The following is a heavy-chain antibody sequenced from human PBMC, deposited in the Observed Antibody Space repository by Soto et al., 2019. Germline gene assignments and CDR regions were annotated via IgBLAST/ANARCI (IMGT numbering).Heavy chain of an antibody. Sequence: PGGVPRLSCVASGFTFNKYALAWVRQAPGKGLEWVSAISGSGASTYDADSVMGRFTISRDNSNNTLYLQMNSLRAEDTAVYYCAKTPGVITVITSFDHWGQGTPVTVSS. V-gene: IGHV3-23*01. CDR3: AKTPGVITVITSFDH. CDR2: ISGSGAST. D-gene: IGHD3-16*01. CDR1: GFTFNKYA. J-gene: IGHJ4*02.